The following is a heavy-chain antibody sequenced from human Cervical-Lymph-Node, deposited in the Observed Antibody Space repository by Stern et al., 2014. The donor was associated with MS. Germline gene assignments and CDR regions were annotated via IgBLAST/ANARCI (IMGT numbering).Heavy chain of an antibody. D-gene: IGHD2-2*01. CDR3: ARVPGVKKYFYGMDV. CDR2: IYPSGST. V-gene: IGHV4-4*07. Sequence: QVQLQESGPGLVKPSETLSLTCTVSSGSMSGYYWTWIRQPAGKGLEWIGRIYPSGSTDYNPSLKSRVTMSVDTSKNQFSLSLNSVTAADTAVYYCARVPGVKKYFYGMDVWGPGTRVTVSS. J-gene: IGHJ6*02. CDR1: SGSMSGYY.